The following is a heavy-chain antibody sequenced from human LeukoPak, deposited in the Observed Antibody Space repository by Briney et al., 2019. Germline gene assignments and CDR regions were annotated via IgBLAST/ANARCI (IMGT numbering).Heavy chain of an antibody. CDR1: GFTFSSYS. D-gene: IGHD3-9*01. Sequence: GGSLRLSCAASGFTFSSYSMNWVRQAPGKGLEWVSYISSSSSTIYYADSVKGRFTISRDNAKNSLYLQMNSLRAEDTAVYYCAREHYDILTGYYYYYYMDVWGKGTTVTISS. CDR3: AREHYDILTGYYYYYYMDV. J-gene: IGHJ6*03. CDR2: ISSSSSTI. V-gene: IGHV3-48*01.